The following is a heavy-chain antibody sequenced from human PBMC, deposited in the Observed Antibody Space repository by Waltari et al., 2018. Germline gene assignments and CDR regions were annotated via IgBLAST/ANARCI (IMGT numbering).Heavy chain of an antibody. Sequence: QVQLQESGPGLVKPSETLSLSCAVFDYSITNGYYWGWIRQSPGKRLEWLGNIYYNGRTHYIPSLNSGATGTLDRSSSRLSLRLCSVTAGDMAVYYCASQEYWGGDCYRGAFDIGGQGKMVTVPS. D-gene: IGHD2-21*01. V-gene: IGHV4-38-2*01. CDR3: ASQEYWGGDCYRGAFDI. CDR2: IYYNGRT. CDR1: DYSITNGYY. J-gene: IGHJ3*02.